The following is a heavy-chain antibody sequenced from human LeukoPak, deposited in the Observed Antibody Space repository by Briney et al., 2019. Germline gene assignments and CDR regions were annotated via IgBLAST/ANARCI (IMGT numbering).Heavy chain of an antibody. CDR3: ARGTGRYCVGYWYFDL. Sequence: GASVKVSCKASEYTFTTYYIHWVRQAPGQGLEWMGRINPGSGGTNYAQKFQGRVTMTGDTSISTAYMELSRLRSDDTAVYYCARGTGRYCVGYWYFDLWGRGTLVTVSS. CDR1: EYTFTTYY. J-gene: IGHJ2*01. CDR2: INPGSGGT. D-gene: IGHD3-10*01. V-gene: IGHV1-2*06.